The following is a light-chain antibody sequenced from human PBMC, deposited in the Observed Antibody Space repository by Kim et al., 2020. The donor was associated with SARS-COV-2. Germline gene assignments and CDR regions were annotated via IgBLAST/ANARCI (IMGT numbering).Light chain of an antibody. Sequence: QSALTQPASVSGSPGQSITISCTGTSSDVGGYNSVSWYRQHPGKAPKLMIYEVNNRPSGVSSRFFGSKSGNTASLTISGLQADDEADYYCSSYTTTSTIVFGTGTKFTVL. CDR1: SSDVGGYNS. CDR3: SSYTTTSTIV. J-gene: IGLJ1*01. CDR2: EVN. V-gene: IGLV2-14*01.